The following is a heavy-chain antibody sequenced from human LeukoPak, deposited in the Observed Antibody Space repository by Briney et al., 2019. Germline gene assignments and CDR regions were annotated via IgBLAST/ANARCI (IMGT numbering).Heavy chain of an antibody. Sequence: ASVKVSCKASGYTFTGYYMHWVRQAPGQGLEWMGWINPNSGGTNYAQKFQGWVTMTTDTSTSTAYMELRSLRSDDTAVYYCARDLPYYYDSSGSQYYFDYWGQGTLVTVSS. CDR3: ARDLPYYYDSSGSQYYFDY. J-gene: IGHJ4*02. CDR1: GYTFTGYY. V-gene: IGHV1-2*04. CDR2: INPNSGGT. D-gene: IGHD3-22*01.